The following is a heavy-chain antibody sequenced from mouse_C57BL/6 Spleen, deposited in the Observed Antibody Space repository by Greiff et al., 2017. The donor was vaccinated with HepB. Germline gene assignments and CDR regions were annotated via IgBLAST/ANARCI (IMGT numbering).Heavy chain of an antibody. CDR2: IYPGSGST. Sequence: QVHVKQPGAELVKPGASVKMSCKASGYTFTSYWITWVKQRPGQGLEWIGDIYPGSGSTNYNEKFKSKATLTVDTSSSTAYMQLSSLTSEDSAVYYCAREITTVVARGWYFDVWGTGTTVTVSS. CDR1: GYTFTSYW. V-gene: IGHV1-55*01. D-gene: IGHD1-1*01. J-gene: IGHJ1*03. CDR3: AREITTVVARGWYFDV.